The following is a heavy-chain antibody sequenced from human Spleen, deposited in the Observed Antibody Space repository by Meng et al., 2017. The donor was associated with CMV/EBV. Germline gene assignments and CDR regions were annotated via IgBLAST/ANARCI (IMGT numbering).Heavy chain of an antibody. CDR1: GFTLRHFW. CDR2: IDENGGSE. J-gene: IGHJ4*01. Sequence: EVQLVESGGGLVLPGGSLRLSCEVSGFTLRHFWMHWVRQIPGKGLEWLSRIDENGGSESYADSVKGRFTISRDDAKKTLSLLMNSLRAEDTAVYYCVRGLEELLGWEMGHWGHGPLVTVVS. D-gene: IGHD1-1*01. V-gene: IGHV3-74*01. CDR3: VRGLEELLGWEMGH.